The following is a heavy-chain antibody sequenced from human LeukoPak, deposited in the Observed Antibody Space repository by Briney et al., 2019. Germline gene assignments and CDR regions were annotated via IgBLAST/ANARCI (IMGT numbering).Heavy chain of an antibody. D-gene: IGHD6-13*01. CDR1: GFTFSSYA. CDR3: ARWMIAAAYYFDY. J-gene: IGHJ4*02. V-gene: IGHV3-23*01. CDR2: ISGSGGST. Sequence: GGSLRLSCAASGFTFSSYAMSWVRQAPGKGLEWVSAISGSGGSTYYADSVKGRFTISRDNSKNTLYLQMNSLKAEDTAVYYCARWMIAAAYYFDYWGQGTLVTVSS.